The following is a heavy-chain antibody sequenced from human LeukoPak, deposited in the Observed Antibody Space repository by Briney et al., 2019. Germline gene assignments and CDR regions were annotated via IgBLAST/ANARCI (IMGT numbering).Heavy chain of an antibody. CDR3: ARNYDFWSGYYYYMDV. V-gene: IGHV1-18*01. Sequence: GASVKVSCKASGYTFTSYGISWVRQAPGQGLEWMGWISAYNGNTNYAQKLQGRVTMTTDTSTSTAYTELRSLRSDDTAVYYCARNYDFWSGYYYYMDVWGKGTTVTVSS. CDR2: ISAYNGNT. D-gene: IGHD3-3*01. CDR1: GYTFTSYG. J-gene: IGHJ6*03.